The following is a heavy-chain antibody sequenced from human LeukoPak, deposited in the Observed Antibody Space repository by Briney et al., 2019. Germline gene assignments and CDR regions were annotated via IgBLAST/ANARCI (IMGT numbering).Heavy chain of an antibody. Sequence: SETLSLTCTVSGGSISSGDYYWSWIRQPPGKGLEWIGYIYYSGSTYYNPSLKSRVTISVVTSKNQFSLKLSSVTAADTAVYYCARVTYPYYYYGMDVWGQGTTVTVSS. CDR3: ARVTYPYYYYGMDV. J-gene: IGHJ6*02. D-gene: IGHD4-23*01. CDR1: GGSISSGDYY. V-gene: IGHV4-30-4*01. CDR2: IYYSGST.